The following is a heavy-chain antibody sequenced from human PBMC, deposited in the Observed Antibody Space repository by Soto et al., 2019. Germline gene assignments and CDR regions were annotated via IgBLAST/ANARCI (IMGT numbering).Heavy chain of an antibody. Sequence: EVQLVESRGGLVQPGGSLRLSCAASGFTFSSYWMHWVRQAPGKGLVWVSRINSDGSSTSNADSVKGRFTISRDNAKNTFYLQMNSLRAEDTAVYYCVRTSLVVAAATREDYWGQGTLVTVSS. D-gene: IGHD2-15*01. CDR1: GFTFSSYW. V-gene: IGHV3-74*01. J-gene: IGHJ4*02. CDR3: VRTSLVVAAATREDY. CDR2: INSDGSST.